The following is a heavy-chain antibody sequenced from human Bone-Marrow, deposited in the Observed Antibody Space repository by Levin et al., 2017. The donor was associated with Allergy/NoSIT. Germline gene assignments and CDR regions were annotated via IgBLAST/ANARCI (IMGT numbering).Heavy chain of an antibody. CDR3: ARMGMTLEIDY. Sequence: ESGPTLVKATQTLTLTCTVSGFSLDTTGLRVSWIRQPPGKALQWLGRIDWDDDKFYSTSLKTRLTISKDTSKKEVVLTMTNMDPVDTATYYCARMGMTLEIDYWGQGTLVSVSS. V-gene: IGHV2-70*04. D-gene: IGHD1-1*01. J-gene: IGHJ4*02. CDR1: GFSLDTTGLR. CDR2: IDWDDDK.